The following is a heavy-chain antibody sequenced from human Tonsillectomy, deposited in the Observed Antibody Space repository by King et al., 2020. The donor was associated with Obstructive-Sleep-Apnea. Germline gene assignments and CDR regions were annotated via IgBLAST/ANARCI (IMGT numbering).Heavy chain of an antibody. CDR1: GFTFSSYS. V-gene: IGHV3-21*01. D-gene: IGHD2-15*01. CDR2: IRCSSSYL. Sequence: VQLVESGGGLVKPGGSLRLSFVASGFTFSSYSINWVRQAPGKGLEGVLSIRCSSSYLYYAASVKGRLTISRENAKNSLYLQINSLRAEDTAVYYCVRDYSVVSGLDVWGLGTTVTVSS. CDR3: VRDYSVVSGLDV. J-gene: IGHJ6*02.